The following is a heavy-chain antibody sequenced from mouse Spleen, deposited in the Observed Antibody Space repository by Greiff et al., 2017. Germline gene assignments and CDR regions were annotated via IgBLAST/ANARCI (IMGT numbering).Heavy chain of an antibody. J-gene: IGHJ3*01. D-gene: IGHD4-1*01. CDR3: ARAALRNWGWFAY. Sequence: VQVVESGAELVRPGASVKLSCKASGYTFTSYGISWVKQRTGQGLEWIGEIYPRSGNTYYNEKFKGKATLTADKSSSTAYMELRSLTSEDSAVYFCARAALRNWGWFAYWGQGTLVTVSA. CDR1: GYTFTSYG. CDR2: IYPRSGNT. V-gene: IGHV1-81*01.